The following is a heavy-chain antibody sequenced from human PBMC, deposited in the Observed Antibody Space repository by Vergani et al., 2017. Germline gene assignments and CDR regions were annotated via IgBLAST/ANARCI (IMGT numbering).Heavy chain of an antibody. D-gene: IGHD4-11*01. V-gene: IGHV4-30-4*01. Sequence: QVQLQESGPGLVKPSQTLSLTCTVSGGSISSGDYYWSWIRQPPGKGLEWIGYIYYSGSTYYNPSLKSRVTISVDTSKNQFSLKLSSVTAADTAVYYCASGFGDDYSIYARVYFCYYVDVWGKGTTVTVSS. J-gene: IGHJ6*03. CDR1: GGSISSGDYY. CDR2: IYYSGST. CDR3: ASGFGDDYSIYARVYFCYYVDV.